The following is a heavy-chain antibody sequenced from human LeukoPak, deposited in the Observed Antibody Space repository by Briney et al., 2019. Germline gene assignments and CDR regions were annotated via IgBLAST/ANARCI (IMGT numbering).Heavy chain of an antibody. CDR1: RFTVCSNY. D-gene: IGHD6-19*01. V-gene: IGHV3-53*04. CDR2: IYSGGST. CDR3: ARSVSSGWYYFDY. J-gene: IGHJ4*02. Sequence: GGSLRLSCAASRFTVCSNYMSWVRQAPGKGLEWVSVIYSGGSTYYADSVKGRFTISRHNSKNTLYLQMNSLRAEDTAVYYCARSVSSGWYYFDYWGQGTLVTVSS.